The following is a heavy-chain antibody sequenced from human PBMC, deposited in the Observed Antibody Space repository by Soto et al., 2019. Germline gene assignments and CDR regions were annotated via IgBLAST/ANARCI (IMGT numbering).Heavy chain of an antibody. CDR2: IWYDGSNK. CDR1: GFSFSNYA. CDR3: ARDPYGGSRYYFDY. Sequence: QVQLVESGGGVVKPGKSLRLSCAASGFSFSNYAMHWVRQAPGKGLEWVAVIWYDGSNKYYADSVKGRFTISKDNSQTTVYLQMNSLRAEDTGVYYCARDPYGGSRYYFDYWGQGTLVTVSS. V-gene: IGHV3-33*01. J-gene: IGHJ4*02. D-gene: IGHD1-26*01.